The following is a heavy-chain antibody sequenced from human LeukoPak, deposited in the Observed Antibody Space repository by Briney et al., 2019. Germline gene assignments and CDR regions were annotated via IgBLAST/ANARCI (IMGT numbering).Heavy chain of an antibody. D-gene: IGHD3-10*01. CDR1: GGSIRSSYYY. CDR2: IYDSGST. Sequence: SETLSLTCTVSGGSIRSSYYYWGWIRQPPGKGLEWIGSIYDSGSTYYNPSLKSRVTISVDTSKNQFSLKLNSVTAADTAVYYRARHYGPWGQGTLVTVSS. CDR3: ARHYGP. J-gene: IGHJ5*02. V-gene: IGHV4-39*01.